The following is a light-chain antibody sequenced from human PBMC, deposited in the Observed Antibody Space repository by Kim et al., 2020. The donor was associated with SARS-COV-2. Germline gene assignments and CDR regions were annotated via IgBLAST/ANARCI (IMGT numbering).Light chain of an antibody. CDR2: GAS. Sequence: SPGERAPPSCRARQSVSSSYLAWYQQKPGQALRLLIYGASSRATGIPDRFSGSGSGTDFILTISGLEPEDFAVYYCQQYGNSPHTFGQGTKVEIK. CDR1: QSVSSSY. CDR3: QQYGNSPHT. V-gene: IGKV3-20*01. J-gene: IGKJ1*01.